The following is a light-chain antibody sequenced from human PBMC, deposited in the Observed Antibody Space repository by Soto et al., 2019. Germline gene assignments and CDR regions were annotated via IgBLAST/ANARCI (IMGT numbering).Light chain of an antibody. CDR3: QVWDTISDHYV. V-gene: IGLV3-21*02. J-gene: IGLJ1*01. CDR1: NIESKS. CDR2: VDS. Sequence: ELTQPPSVSVAPGQTARITCGGNNIESKSVHWYQQRPGQAPVLVIYVDSDRPSGIPDRFSASTSGNTAALTISRVEAGDEADYYCQVWDTISDHYVFGSGTKVTVL.